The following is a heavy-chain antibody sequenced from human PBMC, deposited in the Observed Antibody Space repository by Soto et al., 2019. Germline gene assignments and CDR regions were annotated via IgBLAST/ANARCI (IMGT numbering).Heavy chain of an antibody. CDR3: AYGSGSYYNVPSHFDY. V-gene: IGHV4-39*01. J-gene: IGHJ4*02. CDR1: GGSISSSSYY. Sequence: SETLSLTCTVSGGSISSSSYYWGWIRQPPGKGLEWIGSIYYSGSTYYNPSLKSRVTISVDTSKNQFSLKLSSVTAADTAVYYCAYGSGSYYNVPSHFDYWGQGTLVPVSS. D-gene: IGHD3-10*01. CDR2: IYYSGST.